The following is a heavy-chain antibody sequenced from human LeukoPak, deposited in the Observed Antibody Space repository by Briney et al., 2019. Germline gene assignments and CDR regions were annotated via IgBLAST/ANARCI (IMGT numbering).Heavy chain of an antibody. Sequence: GGSLRLSCAASGGSFSDYYMSWIRQAPGKGLEWLSYISGSGTIIYYADSVRGRFTISRDNAKSSLYLEMSSLRADDTAVYYCARDSRRSQVGWFDPWGQGTLVTVSS. J-gene: IGHJ5*02. D-gene: IGHD1-26*01. CDR2: ISGSGTII. CDR3: ARDSRRSQVGWFDP. CDR1: GGSFSDYY. V-gene: IGHV3-11*04.